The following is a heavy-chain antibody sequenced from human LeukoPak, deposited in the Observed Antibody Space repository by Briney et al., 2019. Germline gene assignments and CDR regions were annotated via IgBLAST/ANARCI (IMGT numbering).Heavy chain of an antibody. CDR2: ISSSSDSI. CDR3: ARDNRDSFGYRYFDL. D-gene: IGHD5-18*01. Sequence: GGSLRLSCAASGFTFSSYSMNWVRQGPGKELEWVSSISSSSDSIFYADSVKGRFTISRDNAGNSLYLQMNSLRAEDTAVYYCARDNRDSFGYRYFDLWGRGTLVTVSS. V-gene: IGHV3-21*01. CDR1: GFTFSSYS. J-gene: IGHJ2*01.